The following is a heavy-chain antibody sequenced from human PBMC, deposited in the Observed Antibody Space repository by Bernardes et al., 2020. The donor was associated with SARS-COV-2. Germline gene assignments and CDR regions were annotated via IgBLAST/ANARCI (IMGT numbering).Heavy chain of an antibody. CDR3: AKDQSYDILTGYHLLKNWFDP. J-gene: IGHJ5*02. CDR2: ISGSGGST. Sequence: GGSLRLSCAASGFTFSSYAMSWVRQAPGKGLEWVSAISGSGGSTYYADSVKGRFTISRDNSKNTLYLQMNSLRAEDTAVYYCAKDQSYDILTGYHLLKNWFDPWGQGTLVTVSS. D-gene: IGHD3-9*01. V-gene: IGHV3-23*01. CDR1: GFTFSSYA.